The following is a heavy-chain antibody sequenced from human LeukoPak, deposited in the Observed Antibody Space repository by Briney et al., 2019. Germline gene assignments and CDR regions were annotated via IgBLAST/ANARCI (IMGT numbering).Heavy chain of an antibody. D-gene: IGHD3-22*01. CDR1: GYSISSGYY. Sequence: SETLSLTCTVSGYSISSGYYWGWIRQPPGKGLEWIGSIYHSGSTYYNPSLKSRVTISVDTSKNQFSLKLSSVTAADTAVYYCARESYYDSSGYYCDYWGQGTLVTVSS. J-gene: IGHJ4*02. CDR3: ARESYYDSSGYYCDY. V-gene: IGHV4-38-2*02. CDR2: IYHSGST.